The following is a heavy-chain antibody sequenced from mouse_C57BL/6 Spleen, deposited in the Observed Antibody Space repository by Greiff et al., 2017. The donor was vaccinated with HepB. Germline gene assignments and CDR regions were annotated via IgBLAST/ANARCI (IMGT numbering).Heavy chain of an antibody. CDR3: ARGEVTTAYFDY. Sequence: VQLKESEGGLVQPGSSMKLSCTASGFTFSDYYMAWVRQVPEKGLEWVANINYDGSSTYYLDSLKSRFIISRDNAKNILYLQMSSLKSEDTATYYCARGEVTTAYFDYWGQGTTLTVSS. CDR1: GFTFSDYY. V-gene: IGHV5-16*01. D-gene: IGHD1-2*01. J-gene: IGHJ2*01. CDR2: INYDGSST.